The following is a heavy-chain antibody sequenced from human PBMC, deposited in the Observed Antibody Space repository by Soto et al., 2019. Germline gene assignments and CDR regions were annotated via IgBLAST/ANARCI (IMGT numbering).Heavy chain of an antibody. CDR2: ISGSGDNT. D-gene: IGHD6-13*01. CDR1: RFTFGSYA. V-gene: IGHV3-23*01. Sequence: GGSLRLSCAASRFTFGSYAVSWVRQAPGKGLEWVSAISGSGDNTFYADSVKGRFTISRDNSKNTLYLQLNSLRAEDTAMYYCARHISNFRYYYYAMDVWGQGTTVTVSS. CDR3: ARHISNFRYYYYAMDV. J-gene: IGHJ6*02.